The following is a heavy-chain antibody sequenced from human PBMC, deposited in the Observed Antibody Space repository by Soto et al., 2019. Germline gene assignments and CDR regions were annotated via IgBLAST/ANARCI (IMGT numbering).Heavy chain of an antibody. CDR2: IIPIFGTA. D-gene: IGHD2-8*01. J-gene: IGHJ6*02. Sequence: QVSCKASSGTFSSYAISWVRQAPGQGLEWMGGIIPIFGTANYAQKFQGRVTITADKSTSTAYMELSSLRSEDTAVYYCARENGHPGHNYAMDVWGQGTTVTVSS. CDR1: SGTFSSYA. V-gene: IGHV1-69*06. CDR3: ARENGHPGHNYAMDV.